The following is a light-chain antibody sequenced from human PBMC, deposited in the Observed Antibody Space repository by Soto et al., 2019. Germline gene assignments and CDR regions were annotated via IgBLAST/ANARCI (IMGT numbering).Light chain of an antibody. V-gene: IGKV1-27*01. Sequence: DIQMTQSPSSVSASLGDRVTITCRASQGIGVYLAWFQQKPGNGPKLLIYAASTLQSGVPSRFSGSGSGTDFTLTISSLQPEDVATYYCQKYNSAPLTFGGGTKVEIK. J-gene: IGKJ4*01. CDR1: QGIGVY. CDR3: QKYNSAPLT. CDR2: AAS.